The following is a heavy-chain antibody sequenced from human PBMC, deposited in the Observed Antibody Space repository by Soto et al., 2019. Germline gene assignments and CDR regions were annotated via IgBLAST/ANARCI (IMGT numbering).Heavy chain of an antibody. CDR3: AKLAGYCSGNSCHGDYAMDV. J-gene: IGHJ6*02. D-gene: IGHD2-15*01. Sequence: SETRSLNCSVSSGSISSKSYFGGWIRQPPGKGLEWIGTFYYSENTYYNPSLKSRVTISVDTSKNQFSLKLSSVTAADTAVYYCAKLAGYCSGNSCHGDYAMDVWGQGTTVT. CDR1: SGSISSKSYF. V-gene: IGHV4-39*01. CDR2: FYYSENT.